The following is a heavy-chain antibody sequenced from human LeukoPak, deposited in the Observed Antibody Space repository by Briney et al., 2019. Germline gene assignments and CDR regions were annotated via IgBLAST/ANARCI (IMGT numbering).Heavy chain of an antibody. CDR1: GFSLDTTGVD. V-gene: IGHV2-5*02. D-gene: IGHD4-17*01. CDR3: THSRSGAYGEYCFHY. J-gene: IGHJ4*02. CDR2: IYWDDDK. Sequence: SGPTLVNPTQTLTLTCTFSGFSLDTTGVDVAWIRQSPGKALEWLALIYWDDDKRYSPSLKTRLTITKDTSKNQVVLTMTNMDPVDTATYYCTHSRSGAYGEYCFHYWGQGTLVTVSS.